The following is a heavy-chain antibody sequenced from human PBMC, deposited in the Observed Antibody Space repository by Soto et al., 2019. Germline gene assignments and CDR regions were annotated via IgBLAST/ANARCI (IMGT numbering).Heavy chain of an antibody. V-gene: IGHV1-18*01. CDR3: ARDTITIFGVVIRGQFDY. Sequence: QVQLVQSGAEVKKPGASVKVSCKASGYTFTSYGISWVRQAPGQGLEWMGWISAYNGNTNYAQKLQGRVTMTTDTSTSTAHMELRSLRSDDTAVYYCARDTITIFGVVIRGQFDYWGQGTLVTVSS. CDR1: GYTFTSYG. J-gene: IGHJ4*02. CDR2: ISAYNGNT. D-gene: IGHD3-3*01.